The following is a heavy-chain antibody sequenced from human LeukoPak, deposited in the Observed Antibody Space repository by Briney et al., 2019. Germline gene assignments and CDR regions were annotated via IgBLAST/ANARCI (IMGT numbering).Heavy chain of an antibody. CDR3: ARESRITIFGVVIAPDAAFDI. J-gene: IGHJ3*02. Sequence: GSLRLSCAASGFTFSSYWMHWVRQAPGKGLVWVSRINTDGSSTSYADSVKGRFTISRDNAKNTLYLQMNSLRAEDTAVYYCARESRITIFGVVIAPDAAFDIWGQGTMVTVSS. CDR1: GFTFSSYW. V-gene: IGHV3-74*01. D-gene: IGHD3-3*01. CDR2: INTDGSST.